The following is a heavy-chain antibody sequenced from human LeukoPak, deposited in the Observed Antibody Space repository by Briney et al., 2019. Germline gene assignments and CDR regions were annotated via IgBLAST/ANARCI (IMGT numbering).Heavy chain of an antibody. CDR3: ALGYCGGGSCYAREYSQH. CDR1: GGSISSGGYY. V-gene: IGHV4-31*03. CDR2: IYYSGST. J-gene: IGHJ1*01. Sequence: PSETLSLTCTVSGGSISSGGYYWTWIRQHPGKGLEWIGYIYYSGSTYYNPSLKSRVTISVDTSKNQFSLKLSSVAAADTAVYYCALGYCGGGSCYAREYSQHWGQGTLVTVSS. D-gene: IGHD2-15*01.